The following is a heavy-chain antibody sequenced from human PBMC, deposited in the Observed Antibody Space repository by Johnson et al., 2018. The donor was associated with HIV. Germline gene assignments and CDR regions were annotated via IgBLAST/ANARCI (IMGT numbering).Heavy chain of an antibody. D-gene: IGHD3-10*01. V-gene: IGHV3-13*01. Sequence: HWVRQATGKCLEWVSAIGTAGDTYYPGSVKGRFTISRENAKNSLYLQMNSLRAGDTAVYYCARELEGDYAFDIWGQGTMVTVSS. CDR2: IGTAGDT. J-gene: IGHJ3*02. CDR3: ARELEGDYAFDI.